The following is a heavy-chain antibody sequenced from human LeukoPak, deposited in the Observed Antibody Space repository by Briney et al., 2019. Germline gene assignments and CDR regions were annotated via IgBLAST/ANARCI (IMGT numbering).Heavy chain of an antibody. CDR1: GGTFSSYA. CDR2: IIPIFGIA. V-gene: IGHV1-69*04. Sequence: GASVKVSCKASGGTFSSYAISWVRQAPGQGLEWMGRIIPIFGIANYAQKFQGRVTITADKSTSTAYMELSSLRSEGTAVYYCARDGAGGYSNYYYGMDVWGQGTTVTASS. D-gene: IGHD4-11*01. CDR3: ARDGAGGYSNYYYGMDV. J-gene: IGHJ6*02.